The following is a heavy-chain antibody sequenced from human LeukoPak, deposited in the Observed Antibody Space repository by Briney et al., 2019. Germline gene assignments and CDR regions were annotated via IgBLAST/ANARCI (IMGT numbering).Heavy chain of an antibody. J-gene: IGHJ3*02. D-gene: IGHD3-22*01. CDR3: ARGPKRITMIVVVITGDDDAFDI. V-gene: IGHV4-34*01. Sequence: SETLSLTCAVYGGSFSGYYWSWIRQPPGKGLEWIGEINHSGSTNYNPSLKSRVTISVDTSKNQFSLRLSSVTAADTAVYYCARGPKRITMIVVVITGDDDAFDIWGQGTMVTVSS. CDR2: INHSGST. CDR1: GGSFSGYY.